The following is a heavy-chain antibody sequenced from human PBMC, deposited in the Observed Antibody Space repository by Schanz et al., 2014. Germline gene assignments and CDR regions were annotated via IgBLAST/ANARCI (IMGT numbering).Heavy chain of an antibody. CDR3: ARPPHDSSGYYPFDY. CDR2: VSSSSSYT. D-gene: IGHD3-22*01. Sequence: VQLVESGGGWVQPGGSLRLSCAASGFTFSDYYINWIRQAPGKGLEWVSYVSSSSSYTHYADSVKGRFTISRDNAKNSLYLQMNSLRAEDTAVYYCARPPHDSSGYYPFDYWGQGTLVTVSS. CDR1: GFTFSDYY. J-gene: IGHJ4*02. V-gene: IGHV3-11*05.